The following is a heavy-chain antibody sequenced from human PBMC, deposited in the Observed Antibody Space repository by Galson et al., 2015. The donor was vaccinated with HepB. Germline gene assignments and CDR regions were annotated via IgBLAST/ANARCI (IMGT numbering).Heavy chain of an antibody. CDR2: IHYSGNT. CDR1: GGSISRSNHY. Sequence: ETLSLTCTVSGGSISRSNHYWGWIRQPPGKGLEWIGSIHYSGNTYYNPSLKSRVTISVDTSSNQFSLKLTSVTAADTAVYYCAQVDYYDSSGHARGAFDIWGQGTMVTVSS. CDR3: AQVDYYDSSGHARGAFDI. D-gene: IGHD3-22*01. J-gene: IGHJ3*02. V-gene: IGHV4-39*07.